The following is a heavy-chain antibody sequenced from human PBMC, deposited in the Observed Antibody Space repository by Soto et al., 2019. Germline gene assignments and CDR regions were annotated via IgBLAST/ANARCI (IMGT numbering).Heavy chain of an antibody. V-gene: IGHV3-23*01. CDR3: ARSSSSSGP. CDR2: ISDSGGST. D-gene: IGHD6-6*01. Sequence: EVQLLESGGGLVQPGGSLRLSCEASGFTFSSYAMSWVRQGPGKGLEWVSAISDSGGSTYYADSVTGRFTISRDNSKSTLYLQMNSLRAEDTAIYYCARSSSSSGPWGQGTLVTVSS. CDR1: GFTFSSYA. J-gene: IGHJ4*02.